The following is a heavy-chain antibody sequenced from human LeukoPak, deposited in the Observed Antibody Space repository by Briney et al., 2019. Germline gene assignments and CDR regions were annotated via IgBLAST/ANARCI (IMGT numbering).Heavy chain of an antibody. CDR1: GFTFSSYG. J-gene: IGHJ4*02. CDR2: ISYDGSNK. V-gene: IGHV3-30*18. CDR3: AKDLNRGPATYYFDC. Sequence: PGGSLRLSCAASGFTFSSYGMHWVRQAPGKGLEWVAVISYDGSNKYYADSVKGRFTISRDNSKNTLYLQMNSLRAEDTALYYCAKDLNRGPATYYFDCWGQGTLVTVSS. D-gene: IGHD1-14*01.